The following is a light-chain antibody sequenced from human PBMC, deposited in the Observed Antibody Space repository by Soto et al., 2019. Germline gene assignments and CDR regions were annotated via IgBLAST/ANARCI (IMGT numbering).Light chain of an antibody. CDR2: DVS. Sequence: QSALTQPASVFGSPGQSITISCTGTSSDVGGYNYVSWYQQHPGKAPKLMIYDVSNRPSGVSNRFSGSKSGNTASLTISGLQAEDEADYYCSSYTISSTPYDFGTGTKLTVL. J-gene: IGLJ1*01. V-gene: IGLV2-14*01. CDR3: SSYTISSTPYD. CDR1: SSDVGGYNY.